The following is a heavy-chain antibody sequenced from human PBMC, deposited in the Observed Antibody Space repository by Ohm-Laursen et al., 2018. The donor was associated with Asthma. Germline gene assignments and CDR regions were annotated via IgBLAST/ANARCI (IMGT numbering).Heavy chain of an antibody. CDR1: GFTFSDYF. D-gene: IGHD1-26*01. CDR2: IFPDGRHT. J-gene: IGHJ4*01. V-gene: IGHV3-74*01. Sequence: SLRLSCAASGFTFSDYFMHWVRQRPGGGLDWISHIFPDGRHTNYADSMKGRFTISRDDAKSTLYLQMNSLRAEDTAVYYCARARSGNSYDYWGQGTLVTVSS. CDR3: ARARSGNSYDY.